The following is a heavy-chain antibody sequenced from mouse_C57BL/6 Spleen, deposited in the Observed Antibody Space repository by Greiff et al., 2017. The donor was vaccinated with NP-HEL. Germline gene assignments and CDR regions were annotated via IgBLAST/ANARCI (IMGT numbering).Heavy chain of an antibody. D-gene: IGHD1-1*01. Sequence: EVKVVESGGGLVKPGGSLKLSCAASGFTFSSYAMSWVRQTPEKRLEWVATISDGGSYTYYPDNVKGRFTISRDNAKNNLYLQMSHLKSEDTAMYYCARVRHYGSSLYYFDYWGQGTTLTVSS. J-gene: IGHJ2*01. CDR3: ARVRHYGSSLYYFDY. CDR2: ISDGGSYT. V-gene: IGHV5-4*03. CDR1: GFTFSSYA.